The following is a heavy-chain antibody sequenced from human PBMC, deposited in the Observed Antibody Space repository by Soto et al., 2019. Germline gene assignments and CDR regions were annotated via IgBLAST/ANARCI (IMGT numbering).Heavy chain of an antibody. CDR3: ARVSYYYDSSGYRGHFDY. J-gene: IGHJ4*02. D-gene: IGHD3-22*01. CDR2: ISAYNGNT. V-gene: IGHV1-18*01. Sequence: ASVKVSCKASGYTFTSYGISWVRQAPGQGLEWMGWISAYNGNTNYAQKLQGRVTMTTDTSTSTAYMELRSLRSDDTAVYYCARVSYYYDSSGYRGHFDYWGQGTLVTVS. CDR1: GYTFTSYG.